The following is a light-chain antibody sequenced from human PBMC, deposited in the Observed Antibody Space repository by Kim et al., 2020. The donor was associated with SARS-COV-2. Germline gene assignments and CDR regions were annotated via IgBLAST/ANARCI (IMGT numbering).Light chain of an antibody. Sequence: VSPGERATLSCRASQSVSSNLAWYQQKTGQAPRLLSYGASTRAIGIPARFSGSGSGTEFTLTISSLQSEDFAVYYCQQYNKWPPYTFGQGTKLEI. CDR3: QQYNKWPPYT. V-gene: IGKV3-15*01. CDR2: GAS. CDR1: QSVSSN. J-gene: IGKJ2*01.